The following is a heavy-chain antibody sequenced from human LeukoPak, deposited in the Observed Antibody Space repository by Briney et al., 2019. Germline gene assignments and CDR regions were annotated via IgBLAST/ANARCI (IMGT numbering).Heavy chain of an antibody. Sequence: GGSLRLSCAASGFTFSSYGMHWVRQAPGKGLEWVAVIWYDGSNKYYADSVKGRFTISRDNSKNTLYLQMNSLRAEDTAVYYCARGGSVVAATTGAFDIWGQGTMVTVSS. CDR3: ARGGSVVAATTGAFDI. D-gene: IGHD2-15*01. V-gene: IGHV3-33*01. J-gene: IGHJ3*02. CDR1: GFTFSSYG. CDR2: IWYDGSNK.